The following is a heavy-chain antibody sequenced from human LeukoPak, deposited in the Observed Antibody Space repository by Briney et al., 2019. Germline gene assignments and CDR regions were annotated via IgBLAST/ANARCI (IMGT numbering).Heavy chain of an antibody. J-gene: IGHJ4*02. CDR2: IFPSGGGI. D-gene: IGHD2-8*02. Sequence: GGSLRLSCAASGFTFSTFAMIWVRQPPGKGLEWVSSIFPSGGGIHYADSVRGRFTISRDNSKSTLSLQMNSLRAEDTAIYYCATYRQVLLPFESWGQGTLVTVSS. CDR3: ATYRQVLLPFES. V-gene: IGHV3-23*01. CDR1: GFTFSTFA.